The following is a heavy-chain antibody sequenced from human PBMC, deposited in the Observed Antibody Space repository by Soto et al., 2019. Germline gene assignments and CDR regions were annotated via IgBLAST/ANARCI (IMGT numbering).Heavy chain of an antibody. D-gene: IGHD1-20*01. J-gene: IGHJ3*02. CDR1: GFTLSHYA. CDR3: AKKLTGRAKPRAFDI. V-gene: IGHV3-30-3*02. CDR2: ISYGGSDK. Sequence: PGGSLRLSCTASGFTLSHYAMHWVRQAPDKGLEGVASISYGGSDKNYADSVKGRFTISRDNSKNTLYLQMNSLRVEDTAIYSFAKKLTGRAKPRAFDIWGQGTMVTVSS.